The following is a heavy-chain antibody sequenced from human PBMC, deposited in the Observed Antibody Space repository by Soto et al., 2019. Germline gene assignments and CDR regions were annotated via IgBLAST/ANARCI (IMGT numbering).Heavy chain of an antibody. J-gene: IGHJ3*01. V-gene: IGHV4-39*01. Sequence: SETLSLTCTVSGGSISSSSYYWGWIRQPPGKGLEWIGSTYYSGSTYYNPSLKSRVTISVDTSKNQFSLKLSSVTAADTAVYYCASPGIVGASVWGQGTMVTVSS. CDR2: TYYSGST. D-gene: IGHD1-26*01. CDR1: GGSISSSSYY. CDR3: ASPGIVGASV.